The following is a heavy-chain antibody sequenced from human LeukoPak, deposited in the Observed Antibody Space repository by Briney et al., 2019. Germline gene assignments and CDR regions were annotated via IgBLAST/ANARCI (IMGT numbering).Heavy chain of an antibody. CDR3: ARDGVRSGYHEGPDY. CDR2: ISYDGSNK. V-gene: IGHV3-30-3*01. D-gene: IGHD3-22*01. CDR1: GFTFSSYA. Sequence: TGGSLRLSCAASGFTFSSYAMHWVRQAPDKGLEWVAVISYDGSNKYYADSVKGRFTISRDNSKNTLYLQMNSLRAEDTAVYYCARDGVRSGYHEGPDYWGQGTLVTVSS. J-gene: IGHJ4*02.